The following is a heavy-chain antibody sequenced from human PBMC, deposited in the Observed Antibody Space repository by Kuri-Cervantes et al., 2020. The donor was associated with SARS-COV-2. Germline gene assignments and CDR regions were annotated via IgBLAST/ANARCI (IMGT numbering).Heavy chain of an antibody. Sequence: GGSLRLSCAASGFTFDAYGMSWVRQAPGKGLEWVSGINWNGGSTGYADSVKGRFTISRDNAKNSLYLQMNSLRAEDTAVYYCARGRRIAAAGRSLKYYYYMDVWGKGTTVTVSS. CDR1: GFTFDAYG. J-gene: IGHJ6*03. V-gene: IGHV3-20*04. CDR3: ARGRRIAAAGRSLKYYYYMDV. D-gene: IGHD6-13*01. CDR2: INWNGGST.